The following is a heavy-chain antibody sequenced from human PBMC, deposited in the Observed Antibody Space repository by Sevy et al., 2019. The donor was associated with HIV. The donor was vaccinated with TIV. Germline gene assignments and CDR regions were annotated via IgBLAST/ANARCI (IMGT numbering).Heavy chain of an antibody. CDR1: GFTFSSYE. CDR3: AREGYSGYDSLISYYYYGMDV. Sequence: GGSLRLSCAASGFTFSSYEMNWVRQAPGKGLEWVSYISSSGSTIYYADSVKGRFTISRDNAKNSLYLQMNSLRAEDTAVHYCAREGYSGYDSLISYYYYGMDVWGQGTTVTVSS. J-gene: IGHJ6*02. CDR2: ISSSGSTI. V-gene: IGHV3-48*03. D-gene: IGHD5-12*01.